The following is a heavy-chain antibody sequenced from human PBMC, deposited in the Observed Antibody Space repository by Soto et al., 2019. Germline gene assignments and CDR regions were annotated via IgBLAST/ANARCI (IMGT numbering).Heavy chain of an antibody. CDR3: ARDSGSDYLDK. V-gene: IGHV3-33*01. J-gene: IGHJ4*02. Sequence: QVQLVESGGGVVQPGRSLRLSCVASGFTFSSYGMHWVRQAPGKGLEWVAVIWYDGSHRFYGDSVKGRSTISRDNSKNTLYFQRDSLRAEDTAVYYCARDSGSDYLDKWGQGTLVTVSS. CDR2: IWYDGSHR. CDR1: GFTFSSYG. D-gene: IGHD3-10*01.